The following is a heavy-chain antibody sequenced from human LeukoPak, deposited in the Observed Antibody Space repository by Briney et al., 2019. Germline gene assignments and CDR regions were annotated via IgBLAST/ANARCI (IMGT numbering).Heavy chain of an antibody. J-gene: IGHJ4*02. CDR1: GYSFSTFY. CDR2: VNPSGGST. V-gene: IGHV1-46*01. Sequence: ASVTVSCQTSGYSFSTFYIHWVRPAPGQGLEWMGMVNPSGGSTISAQRFQDRVNMTTDTSTRTVYMEMTGLTSDDTGIYYCARDAFWGQGTQVTVSS. CDR3: ARDAF. D-gene: IGHD3-3*02.